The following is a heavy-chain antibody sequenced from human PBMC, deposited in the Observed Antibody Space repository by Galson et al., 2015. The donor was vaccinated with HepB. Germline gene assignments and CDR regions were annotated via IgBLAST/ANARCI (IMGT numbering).Heavy chain of an antibody. J-gene: IGHJ6*02. V-gene: IGHV1-18*04. CDR3: ARDGQYSSSSVSALTGYYYGMDV. CDR2: ISAYNGNT. D-gene: IGHD6-6*01. Sequence: SVKVSCKASGYTFTSYGISWVRQAPGQGLEWMGWISAYNGNTNYAQKLQGRVTMTTDTSTSTAYMELRSLRSDDTAVYYCARDGQYSSSSVSALTGYYYGMDVWGQGTTVTVSS. CDR1: GYTFTSYG.